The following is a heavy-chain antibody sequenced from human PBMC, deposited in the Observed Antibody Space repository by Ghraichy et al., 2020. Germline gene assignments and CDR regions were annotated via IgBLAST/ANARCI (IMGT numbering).Heavy chain of an antibody. CDR3: ARQGPDGFPARLISRGANWFDP. CDR2: IYYSGST. V-gene: IGHV4-59*01. Sequence: SETLSLTCTVSGGSISSYYWSWIRQPPGKGLEWIGYIYYSGSTNYNPSLKSRVTISVDTSKNQFSLKLSSVTAADTAVYYCARQGPDGFPARLISRGANWFDPWGQGTLVTVSS. D-gene: IGHD1-14*01. J-gene: IGHJ5*02. CDR1: GGSISSYY.